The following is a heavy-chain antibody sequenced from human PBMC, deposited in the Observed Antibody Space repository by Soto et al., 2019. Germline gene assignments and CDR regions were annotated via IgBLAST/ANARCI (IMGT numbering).Heavy chain of an antibody. V-gene: IGHV3-23*01. J-gene: IGHJ4*02. CDR1: GFTFSTSA. CDR3: AKHKGSRYAIDF. CDR2: ISLDYST. D-gene: IGHD3-16*01. Sequence: EVHLLESGGDLVQPGGSLRLSCAGTGFTFSTSAMTWVRQAPGRGLEWVSHISLDYSTYYAEFVKGRFTVSRDNSKNTLHLQMSSLSAEDTAVYYCAKHKGSRYAIDFWGQGTLVTVSP.